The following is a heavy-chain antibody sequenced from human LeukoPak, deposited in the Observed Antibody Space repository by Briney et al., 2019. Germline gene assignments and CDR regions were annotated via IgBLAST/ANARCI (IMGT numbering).Heavy chain of an antibody. Sequence: GGSLRLSCAASGFTFSSYWMHWVRQAPGKGLVWVSAIGGSGATTYYADSVRGRFTISRDNSKNTMYLQMSSLRAEDTAIYYCGKIRLEDSATGYWGQGTLVTVSS. J-gene: IGHJ4*02. D-gene: IGHD2-15*01. V-gene: IGHV3-23*01. CDR3: GKIRLEDSATGY. CDR2: IGGSGATT. CDR1: GFTFSSYW.